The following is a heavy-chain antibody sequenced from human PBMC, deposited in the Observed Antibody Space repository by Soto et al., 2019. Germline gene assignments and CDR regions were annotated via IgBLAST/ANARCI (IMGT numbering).Heavy chain of an antibody. V-gene: IGHV4-59*01. CDR3: ARVLLGYYGSGSYYNPKYYYYYYYKDV. Sequence: SETLSLTCTVSGGSISSYYWSWIRQPPGKGLEWIGYIYYSGSTNYNPSLKSRVTISVDTSKNQFSLKLSSVTAADTAVYYGARVLLGYYGSGSYYNPKYYYYYYYKDVWGKGTTVTVSS. CDR1: GGSISSYY. D-gene: IGHD3-10*01. J-gene: IGHJ6*03. CDR2: IYYSGST.